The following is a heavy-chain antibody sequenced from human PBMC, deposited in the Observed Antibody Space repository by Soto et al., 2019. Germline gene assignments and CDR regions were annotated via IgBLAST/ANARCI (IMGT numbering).Heavy chain of an antibody. Sequence: QVQLVQSGAEVKKQGASVLVSCKVSGYGFINYATHWVRQAPGQRLEWMGWINTGNGNTKYSQRFQGRVTITSDKSAHTAYMELSSLRSEDTGVYYFATGTDPSYHYGMDVWGQGTTVTVSS. D-gene: IGHD1-26*01. V-gene: IGHV1-3*04. J-gene: IGHJ6*02. CDR3: ATGTDPSYHYGMDV. CDR2: INTGNGNT. CDR1: GYGFINYA.